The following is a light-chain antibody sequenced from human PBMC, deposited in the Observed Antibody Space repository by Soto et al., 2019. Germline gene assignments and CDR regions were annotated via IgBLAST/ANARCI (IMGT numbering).Light chain of an antibody. CDR3: QQYGSSPRFT. V-gene: IGKV3-20*01. CDR2: GAS. Sequence: EIVLTQSPGTLSLSPGERATLSCGASQSVSRSYLAWYQQKPGQAPRPLIYGASSRATGIPDRFSGSGSGTDFTLTISRLEPEDFAVYYCQQYGSSPRFTFGPGTKVDIK. CDR1: QSVSRSY. J-gene: IGKJ3*01.